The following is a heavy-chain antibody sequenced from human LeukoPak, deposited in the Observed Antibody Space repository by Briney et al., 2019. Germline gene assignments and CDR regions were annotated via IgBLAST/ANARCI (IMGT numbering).Heavy chain of an antibody. Sequence: GASVKLSCEASGVTFNSYGISWVRQAPGQGLEWMGGIIPIFATANCAQTFQGRVTITADESTSTAYMELSSLRAEDTAVYYCARGAPTLSQEIAYWGQGNLVTVSS. V-gene: IGHV1-69*13. D-gene: IGHD1-26*01. CDR3: ARGAPTLSQEIAY. CDR2: IIPIFATA. J-gene: IGHJ4*02. CDR1: GVTFNSYG.